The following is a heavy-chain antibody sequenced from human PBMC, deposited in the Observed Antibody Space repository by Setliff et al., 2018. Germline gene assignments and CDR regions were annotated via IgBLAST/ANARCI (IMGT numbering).Heavy chain of an antibody. Sequence: SETLSLTCAVYGGSFSGYYWSWIRQPPGKGLEWIGEISHSGSTNYNPSLKSQVTISVDTSKNQFSLKLSSVTAADTAVYYCARVVPAAMYFDYWGQGTLGTVS. CDR2: ISHSGST. CDR1: GGSFSGYY. D-gene: IGHD2-2*01. V-gene: IGHV4-34*01. CDR3: ARVVPAAMYFDY. J-gene: IGHJ4*02.